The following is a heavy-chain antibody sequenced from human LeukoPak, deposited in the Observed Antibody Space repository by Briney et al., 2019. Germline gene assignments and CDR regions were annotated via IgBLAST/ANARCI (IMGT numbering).Heavy chain of an antibody. J-gene: IGHJ4*02. D-gene: IGHD3-10*01. CDR3: ATFIYGSGSYYKY. Sequence: GASVKVSCKVSGYTLTELSMHWVRQAPGKGLEWMGGFDPEDGEKVYAQKFQGRVTMTEDTSTDTAYMELSGLRSEDTAVYYCATFIYGSGSYYKYWGQGTLVTVSS. V-gene: IGHV1-24*01. CDR1: GYTLTELS. CDR2: FDPEDGEK.